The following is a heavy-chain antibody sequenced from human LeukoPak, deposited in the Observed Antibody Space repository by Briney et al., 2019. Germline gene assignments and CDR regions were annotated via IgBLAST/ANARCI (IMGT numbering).Heavy chain of an antibody. Sequence: ASVKVSCKTSGGTLSTSAINWVRQAPGQGLEWMGGTIPMFGRTNYAQKFQGRVTITTDESTSTAYMELRSLRSEDTAVYYCARDPRYYSDTSGYYPFDYWGQGTLVTVSS. CDR3: ARDPRYYSDTSGYYPFDY. CDR1: GGTLSTSA. V-gene: IGHV1-69*05. CDR2: TIPMFGRT. D-gene: IGHD3-22*01. J-gene: IGHJ4*02.